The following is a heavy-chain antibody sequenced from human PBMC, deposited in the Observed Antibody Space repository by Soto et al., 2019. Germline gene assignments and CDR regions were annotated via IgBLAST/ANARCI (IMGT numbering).Heavy chain of an antibody. CDR3: ARGSYYSGWV. D-gene: IGHD6-19*01. J-gene: IGHJ4*02. V-gene: IGHV6-1*01. CDR1: GDSVSSTSTA. CDR2: TYYRSNWYS. Sequence: SQTLSLTCAISGDSVSSTSTAWSWISQTPSRGLEWLGRTYYRSNWYSDYAVSVKSRITINPDTSKNQFSLQLKSVTPEDTAVYYCARGSYYSGWVWGQGTLVTVSS.